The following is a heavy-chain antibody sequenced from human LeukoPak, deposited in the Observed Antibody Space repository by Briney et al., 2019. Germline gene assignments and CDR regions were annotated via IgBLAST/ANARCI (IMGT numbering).Heavy chain of an antibody. Sequence: PSETLSLTCTVSGGSISSSSYYWGWIRQPPGKGLEWIGSIYYSGSTYYNPSLKSRVTISVDTSKNQFSLKLSSVTAADTAVYYCARKDIVVVPAARGWFDPWGQGTLVTVSS. CDR2: IYYSGST. J-gene: IGHJ5*02. D-gene: IGHD2-2*01. CDR1: GGSISSSSYY. CDR3: ARKDIVVVPAARGWFDP. V-gene: IGHV4-39*01.